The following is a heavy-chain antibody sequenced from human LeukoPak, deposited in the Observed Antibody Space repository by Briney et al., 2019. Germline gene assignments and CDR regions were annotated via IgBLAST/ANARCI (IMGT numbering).Heavy chain of an antibody. Sequence: PGGSLRLSCAASGFTLRSSAMSWVRQAPGKGLEWVSAISGDGGTISYAASVRGRFTISRDNAKNTLFLQMNSLRAEDTAVYYCAKGPLFREAPFDYWGQGSLVTVSS. CDR3: AKGPLFREAPFDY. D-gene: IGHD3-10*02. CDR1: GFTLRSSA. CDR2: ISGDGGTI. V-gene: IGHV3-23*01. J-gene: IGHJ4*02.